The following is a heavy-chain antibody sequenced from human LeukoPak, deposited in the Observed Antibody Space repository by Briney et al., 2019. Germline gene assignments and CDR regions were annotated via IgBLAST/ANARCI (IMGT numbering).Heavy chain of an antibody. J-gene: IGHJ4*02. CDR2: FYYSGNT. Sequence: PSETLCLTSTLSGASISRSSYRSGWIRHPPRKGLEWFGNFYYSGNTHYNPSLKSRLTTSVDTPKNHFSLYLCSLTAADTPACFCARLITTVRFFDYWGQGILVTVSS. V-gene: IGHV4-39*07. CDR3: ARLITTVRFFDY. CDR1: GASISRSSYR. D-gene: IGHD3-16*01.